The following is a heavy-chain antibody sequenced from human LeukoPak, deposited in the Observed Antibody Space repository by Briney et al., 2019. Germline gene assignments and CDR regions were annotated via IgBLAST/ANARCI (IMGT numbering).Heavy chain of an antibody. CDR3: ARSGEGYSATGYYYMDV. CDR1: GGTFSGYA. V-gene: IGHV1-69*05. J-gene: IGHJ6*03. Sequence: SVKVSCKASGGTFSGYAISWVRQAPGQGLEWMGGSIPIFGTANYAQKFQGRVTITTDESTSTAHMELSSLRSENTAVYYCARSGEGYSATGYYYMDVWGKGTTVTVSS. D-gene: IGHD2-15*01. CDR2: SIPIFGTA.